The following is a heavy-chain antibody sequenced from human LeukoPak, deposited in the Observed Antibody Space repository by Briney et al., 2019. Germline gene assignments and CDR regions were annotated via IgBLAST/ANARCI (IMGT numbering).Heavy chain of an antibody. CDR3: ARDLEYSTSFDC. Sequence: PGGSLRLSCAASGFIFSSYEMHWVRQVPGRGLEWVSYISSSGLTIYYADSVKGRFTISRDNAKNSLHLQMNSLRAEDTAVYYCARDLEYSTSFDCWGRGTLVTVSS. CDR2: ISSSGLTI. J-gene: IGHJ4*02. CDR1: GFIFSSYE. D-gene: IGHD4-11*01. V-gene: IGHV3-48*03.